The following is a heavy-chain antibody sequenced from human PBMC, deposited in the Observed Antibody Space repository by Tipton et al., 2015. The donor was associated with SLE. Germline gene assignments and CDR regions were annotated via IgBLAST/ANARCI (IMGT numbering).Heavy chain of an antibody. Sequence: TLSLTCAVYGGSFSGYYWSWIRQPPGKGLEWIGSVYYSGSSFYNPSLKSRVTISIDSSKNQFSLRLSSVTAADTAVYYCARDFMANGSWFDPWGQGTLVTVSS. CDR1: GGSFSGYY. CDR3: ARDFMANGSWFDP. J-gene: IGHJ5*02. D-gene: IGHD1-26*01. V-gene: IGHV4-34*01. CDR2: VYYSGSS.